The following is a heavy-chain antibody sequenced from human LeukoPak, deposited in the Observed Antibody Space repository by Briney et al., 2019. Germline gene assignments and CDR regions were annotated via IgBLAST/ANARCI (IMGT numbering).Heavy chain of an antibody. D-gene: IGHD1-26*01. V-gene: IGHV3-7*01. CDR1: GFTLSSYW. CDR3: ARDLFSGSYQEDF. J-gene: IGHJ4*02. CDR2: IKYDGSAK. Sequence: GGSLRLSCAASGFTLSSYWVSWVRQAPGKGLEWVANIKYDGSAKYYVDSVKGRFTISRDDAKNSLYLEMNSLRAEDTAVYYCARDLFSGSYQEDFWGQGALVTVSS.